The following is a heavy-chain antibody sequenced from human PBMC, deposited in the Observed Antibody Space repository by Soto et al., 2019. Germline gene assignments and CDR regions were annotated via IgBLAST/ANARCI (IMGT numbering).Heavy chain of an antibody. Sequence: EVQLVESGGGLVQPGGSLRLSCAASGFTFSSYDMHWVRQATGKGLEWVSAIGTAGDTYYPGSVKGRFTISRENAKNSXYXXMNSLRAGDTAVYYCARGIVATRRGHGYYYYGMDVWGQGTTVTVSS. V-gene: IGHV3-13*01. CDR2: IGTAGDT. CDR1: GFTFSSYD. D-gene: IGHD5-12*01. CDR3: ARGIVATRRGHGYYYYGMDV. J-gene: IGHJ6*02.